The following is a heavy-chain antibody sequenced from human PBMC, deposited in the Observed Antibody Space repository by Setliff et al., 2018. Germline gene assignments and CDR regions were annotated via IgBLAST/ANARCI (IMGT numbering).Heavy chain of an antibody. D-gene: IGHD6-19*01. CDR1: GFTFSSYS. CDR3: ARHRTIIAVAGPLDY. Sequence: PGGSLRLSCAASGFTFSSYSMNWVRQAPGKGLEWVSYISSSSSTIYYADSVKGRFTISRDNAKNSLYLQMNSLRAEDTAVYYCARHRTIIAVAGPLDYWGQGTLVTVSS. CDR2: ISSSSSTI. V-gene: IGHV3-48*04. J-gene: IGHJ4*02.